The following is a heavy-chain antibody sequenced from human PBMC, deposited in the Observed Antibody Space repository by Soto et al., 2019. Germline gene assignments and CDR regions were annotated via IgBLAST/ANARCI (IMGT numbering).Heavy chain of an antibody. CDR2: ISYDGSNK. D-gene: IGHD2-15*01. Sequence: GGSLRLSCAASGFTFSSYGMHWVRQAPGKGLEWVAVISYDGSNKYYADSVKGRFTISRDNSKNTLYLQMNSLRAEDTAVYYCAKVGSRDYYYGMDVWGQGTTVTSP. CDR1: GFTFSSYG. V-gene: IGHV3-30*18. J-gene: IGHJ6*02. CDR3: AKVGSRDYYYGMDV.